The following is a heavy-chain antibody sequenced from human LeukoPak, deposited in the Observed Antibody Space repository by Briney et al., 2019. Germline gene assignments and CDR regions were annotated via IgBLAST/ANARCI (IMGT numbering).Heavy chain of an antibody. CDR3: ASQRLGELYVTLLDY. Sequence: PGGSLRLSCAASGFTFSSYAMSWVRQAPGKGLEWVSAISDSGGSTYYADSVKGRFTISRDNFKNTLYLQMSSLRAEGTAVYYCASQRLGELYVTLLDYWGQGTLVTVSS. CDR2: ISDSGGST. J-gene: IGHJ4*02. V-gene: IGHV3-23*01. CDR1: GFTFSSYA. D-gene: IGHD3-16*01.